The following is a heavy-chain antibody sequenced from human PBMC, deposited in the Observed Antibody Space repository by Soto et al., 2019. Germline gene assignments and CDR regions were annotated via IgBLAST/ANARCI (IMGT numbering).Heavy chain of an antibody. CDR3: PRDHCSGGSCYPAVGAFDI. J-gene: IGHJ3*02. CDR2: INPNSGGT. CDR1: GYTFTGYY. D-gene: IGHD2-15*01. V-gene: IGHV1-2*04. Sequence: QVQLVQSGAEVKKPGASVKVSCKASGYTFTGYYMHWVRQAPGQGLEWMGWINPNSGGTNYAQKFQGWVTMTRDTSISTAYMELSRLRSDDTAVYYCPRDHCSGGSCYPAVGAFDIWGQGTMVTVSS.